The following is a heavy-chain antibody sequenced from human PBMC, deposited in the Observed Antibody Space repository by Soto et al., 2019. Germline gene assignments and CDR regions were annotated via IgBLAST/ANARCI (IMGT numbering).Heavy chain of an antibody. D-gene: IGHD6-13*01. J-gene: IGHJ4*02. V-gene: IGHV1-69*02. CDR2: VIPIFDIT. Sequence: SVKVSCKASGDTFSIYTISWVRQTPGQGLEWMGRVIPIFDITSYTQRFQGRVTITADKSTTTVYMELSSLRSEDTAVYYCARDRDNSNWPNFDFWGQGTLVTVSS. CDR1: GDTFSIYT. CDR3: ARDRDNSNWPNFDF.